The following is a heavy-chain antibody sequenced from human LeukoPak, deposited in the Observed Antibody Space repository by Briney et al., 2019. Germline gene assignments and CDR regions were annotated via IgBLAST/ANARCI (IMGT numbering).Heavy chain of an antibody. J-gene: IGHJ4*02. D-gene: IGHD4-17*01. CDR2: IYSGGST. CDR3: ARGVYGDPYYFDY. V-gene: IGHV3-66*01. CDR1: GFTVSSNY. Sequence: GGSLRLSCAASGFTVSSNYMSWVRQAPGKGLEWVSVIYSGGSTYYADSVKGRFIISRDNSKNTLYLQMNSLRAEDTAVYYCARGVYGDPYYFDYWGQGTLVTVSS.